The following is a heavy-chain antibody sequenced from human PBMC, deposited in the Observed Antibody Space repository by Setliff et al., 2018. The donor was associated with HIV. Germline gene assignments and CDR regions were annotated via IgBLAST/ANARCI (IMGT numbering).Heavy chain of an antibody. CDR3: ATDRGGRYLDY. V-gene: IGHV4-59*02. CDR1: GASVNTYY. CDR2: VDFGFRR. D-gene: IGHD3-10*01. J-gene: IGHJ4*02. Sequence: SETLSLTCSVSGASVNTYYWSWVRQPPGKPLEWIGYVDFGFRRYYNPSLKSQVVISVYTPKNQFSLTLNSVTAADTAVYYCATDRGGRYLDYWGQGAPVTVSS.